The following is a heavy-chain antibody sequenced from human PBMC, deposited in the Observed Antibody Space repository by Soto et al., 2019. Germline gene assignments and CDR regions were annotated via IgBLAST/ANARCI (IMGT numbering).Heavy chain of an antibody. CDR2: ISYSGST. CDR3: ARDAMTTVIPYYYYYGMDV. D-gene: IGHD4-17*01. Sequence: SETLSLTCTVSGGSISTYYWSWIRQPPGKGLEWIGYISYSGSTNYNPSLKSRLTISVDASKNQFSLKLSSVTAADTAVYYCARDAMTTVIPYYYYYGMDVWGQGTTVTVSS. J-gene: IGHJ6*02. CDR1: GGSISTYY. V-gene: IGHV4-59*01.